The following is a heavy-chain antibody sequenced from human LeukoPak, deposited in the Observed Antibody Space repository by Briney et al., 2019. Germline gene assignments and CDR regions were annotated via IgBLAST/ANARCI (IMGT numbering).Heavy chain of an antibody. D-gene: IGHD6-19*01. CDR3: ARGMYARGRYHFDS. V-gene: IGHV4-39*01. CDR1: GGSISSSSYY. Sequence: SETLSLTCTVSGGSISSSSYYWGWIRQPPGKGLEWIGSIYYSGGIYYSPSLKSRVTISVDTSKNQFSLKLSSVTAADTAVYYCARGMYARGRYHFDSWGQGTLVTVSS. CDR2: IYYSGGI. J-gene: IGHJ5*01.